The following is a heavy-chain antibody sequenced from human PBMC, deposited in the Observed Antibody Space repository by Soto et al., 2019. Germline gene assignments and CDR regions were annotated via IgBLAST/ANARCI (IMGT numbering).Heavy chain of an antibody. CDR3: AKHPILTGYWFDP. V-gene: IGHV3-23*01. Sequence: VQLLESGGGLVQPGGSLRLSCAASGFTFSTYAMSWVRQAPGKGLEWVSTVSGSGGSTYYADSVKGRFTISRDNSKNTLYLQMNSLRAEDTAVYYCAKHPILTGYWFDPWGQVTLVTVSS. J-gene: IGHJ5*02. CDR1: GFTFSTYA. CDR2: VSGSGGST. D-gene: IGHD3-9*01.